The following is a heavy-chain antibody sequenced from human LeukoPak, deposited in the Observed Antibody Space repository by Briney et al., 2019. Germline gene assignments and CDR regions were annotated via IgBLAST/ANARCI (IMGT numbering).Heavy chain of an antibody. CDR2: ISPDGSNT. D-gene: IGHD3-16*01. CDR1: GFTFSSYA. Sequence: GRSLRLSCAASGFTFSSYAMHWVRQAPGKGLVWVSRISPDGSNTNYADSVKGRFTISRDNAKNPLYLQMNSLRVEDTAVYYCARDLGGLWTFWGQGTLVTGSS. V-gene: IGHV3-74*01. CDR3: ARDLGGLWTF. J-gene: IGHJ4*02.